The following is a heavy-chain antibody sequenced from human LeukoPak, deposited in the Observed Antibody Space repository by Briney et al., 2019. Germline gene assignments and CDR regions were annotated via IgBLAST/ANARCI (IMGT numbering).Heavy chain of an antibody. Sequence: SETLSLTCAVYGGSFSGYYWSWIRQPPGKGLEWIGEINHSGSTNYNPSLKSRVTMSVDTSKNQFSLKLSSVTAADTAVYYCARELRLGELSWGQGTLVTVSS. D-gene: IGHD3-16*02. CDR1: GGSFSGYY. J-gene: IGHJ4*02. CDR2: INHSGST. V-gene: IGHV4-34*01. CDR3: ARELRLGELS.